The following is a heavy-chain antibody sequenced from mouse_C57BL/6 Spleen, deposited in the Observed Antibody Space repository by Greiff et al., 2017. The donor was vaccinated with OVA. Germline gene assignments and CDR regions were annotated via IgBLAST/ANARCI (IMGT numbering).Heavy chain of an antibody. J-gene: IGHJ2*01. CDR3: ARGRQLRLRD. V-gene: IGHV1-26*01. Sequence: EVQLQQSGPELVKPGASVKISCKASGYTFTDYYMNWVKQSHGKSLEWIGDINPNNGGTSYNQKFKGKATLTVDKSSSTAYMELRSLTSEDSAVYYCARGRQLRLRDWGQGTTLTVSS. CDR1: GYTFTDYY. D-gene: IGHD3-2*02. CDR2: INPNNGGT.